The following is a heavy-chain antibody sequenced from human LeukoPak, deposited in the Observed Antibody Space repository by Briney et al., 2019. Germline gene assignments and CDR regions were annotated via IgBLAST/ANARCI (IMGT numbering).Heavy chain of an antibody. V-gene: IGHV3-48*01. D-gene: IGHD3-3*01. CDR2: ISSSSSTT. CDR1: GFTFSRFN. CDR3: ARELSRYDFWL. Sequence: GGSLRLSSAASGFTFSRFNMNWVRQAPGKGLEWVSYISSSSSTTYHADSVKGRFTISRDNAKNSLYLQMNSLGAEDTAVYCARELSRYDFWLWGQGTLVTVSS. J-gene: IGHJ4*02.